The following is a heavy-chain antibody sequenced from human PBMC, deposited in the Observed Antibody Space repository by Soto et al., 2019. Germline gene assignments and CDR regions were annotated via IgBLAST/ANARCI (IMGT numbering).Heavy chain of an antibody. J-gene: IGHJ3*02. CDR2: IIPIFGTA. D-gene: IGHD3-22*01. CDR3: ANTGSGYYFSGRAFDI. Sequence: SVKVSCKASGGTFSSYAISWVRQAPGQGLECMGGIIPIFGTANYAQKFQGRVTITADESTSTAYMELSSLRSEDTAVYYCANTGSGYYFSGRAFDIWGQGTMVTVSS. V-gene: IGHV1-69*13. CDR1: GGTFSSYA.